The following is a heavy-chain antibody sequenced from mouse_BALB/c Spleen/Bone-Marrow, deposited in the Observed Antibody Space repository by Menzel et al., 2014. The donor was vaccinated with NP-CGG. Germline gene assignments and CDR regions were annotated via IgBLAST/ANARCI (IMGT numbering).Heavy chain of an antibody. CDR2: ILPGSGST. J-gene: IGHJ1*01. D-gene: IGHD1-1*01. Sequence: VHLVESGAELMKPGASVKISCKATGYTFSRYWIEWVKQRPGHGLEWIGEILPGSGSTNYNEKFKGKATFTADTSSNTAYMQLSSLTSEDSAVYYCARWGYGSSYMGYFDVWGAGTTVTVSS. CDR1: GYTFSRYW. CDR3: ARWGYGSSYMGYFDV. V-gene: IGHV1-9*01.